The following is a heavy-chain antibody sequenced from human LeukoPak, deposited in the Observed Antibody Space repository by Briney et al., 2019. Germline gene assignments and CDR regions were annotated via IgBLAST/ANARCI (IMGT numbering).Heavy chain of an antibody. D-gene: IGHD5-24*01. CDR2: ISSSGSTI. J-gene: IGHJ4*02. CDR1: GFTFSDYY. Sequence: GGSLRLSCAASGFTFSDYYMSGIRQAPGKGLEWVSYISSSGSTIYYADSVKGRFTISRDNAKNSLYLQMNSLRAEDTAVYYCARGRRDGYSENFDYWGQGTLVTVSS. V-gene: IGHV3-11*01. CDR3: ARGRRDGYSENFDY.